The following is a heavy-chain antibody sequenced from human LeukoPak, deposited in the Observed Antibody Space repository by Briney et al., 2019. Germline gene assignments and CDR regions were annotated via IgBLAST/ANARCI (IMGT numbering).Heavy chain of an antibody. Sequence: SETLSLTCTVSGGSISSYYWSWIRQPPGKGLEWIGEINHSGSTNYNPSLKSRVTISVDTSKNQFSLKLSSVTAADTAVYYCARGRGEVLWFGELLSNPYYFDYWGQGTLVTVSS. V-gene: IGHV4-34*01. CDR1: GGSISSYY. D-gene: IGHD3-10*01. CDR2: INHSGST. CDR3: ARGRGEVLWFGELLSNPYYFDY. J-gene: IGHJ4*02.